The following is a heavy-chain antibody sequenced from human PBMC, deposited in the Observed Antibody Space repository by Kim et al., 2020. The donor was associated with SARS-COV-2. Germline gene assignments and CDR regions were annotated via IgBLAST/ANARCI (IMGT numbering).Heavy chain of an antibody. CDR1: GFTFGDYA. V-gene: IGHV3-9*01. CDR3: AKDMFSSGSPGSQFD. J-gene: IGHJ4*02. D-gene: IGHD3-22*01. CDR2: ISWNSGSI. Sequence: GGSLRLSCAASGFTFGDYAMHWVRQAPGKGLEWVSGISWNSGSIGYADSVKGRFTISRDNAKNSLYLQMNSLRAEDTALYYCAKDMFSSGSPGSQFDWGQGTLVTVSS.